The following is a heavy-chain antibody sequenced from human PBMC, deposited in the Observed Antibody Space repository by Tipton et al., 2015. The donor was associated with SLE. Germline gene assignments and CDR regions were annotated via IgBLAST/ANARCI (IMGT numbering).Heavy chain of an antibody. Sequence: QSGAEVKKSGDSVKVSCKTSGYTFTSNGISWVRQATGQGLQWMGWISARSGNTNYAQKFQARVTLTTDRSTNTAYMELRSLRADDTALYFCARDPGYTSSSVFDFWGQGTLVTVSS. D-gene: IGHD6-6*01. J-gene: IGHJ4*02. CDR2: ISARSGNT. V-gene: IGHV1-18*01. CDR1: GYTFTSNG. CDR3: ARDPGYTSSSVFDF.